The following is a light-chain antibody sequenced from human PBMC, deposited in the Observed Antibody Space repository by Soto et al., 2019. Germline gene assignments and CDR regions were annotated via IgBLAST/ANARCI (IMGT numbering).Light chain of an antibody. CDR1: QSVSSY. CDR3: QQRSNLIT. J-gene: IGKJ5*01. CDR2: DAS. Sequence: EIVLTQSPATLSLSPGERAILPCRASQSVSSYLAWYQQKPGQDPRLLIYDASNRATGIPARFSGSGSGTDFTLTISSLEPEDFAVYYCQQRSNLITVGQGTRLEIK. V-gene: IGKV3-11*01.